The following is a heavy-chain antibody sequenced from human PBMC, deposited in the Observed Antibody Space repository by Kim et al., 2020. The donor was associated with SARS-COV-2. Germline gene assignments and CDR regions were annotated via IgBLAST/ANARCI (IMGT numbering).Heavy chain of an antibody. D-gene: IGHD6-13*01. J-gene: IGHJ4*02. CDR3: ARDHSARSSFDY. Sequence: SYAQKFQDSVTMTRDTSTSTVYMELSSLRSEDTAVYYCARDHSARSSFDYWGQGTLVTVSS. V-gene: IGHV1-46*01.